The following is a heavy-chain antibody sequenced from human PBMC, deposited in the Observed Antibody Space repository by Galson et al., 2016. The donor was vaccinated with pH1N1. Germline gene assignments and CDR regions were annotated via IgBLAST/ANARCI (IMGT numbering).Heavy chain of an antibody. CDR3: ARGPHYYLSYMDV. CDR1: GGIFNSNA. J-gene: IGHJ6*03. CDR2: IIAIFGTT. V-gene: IGHV1-69*05. Sequence: SVKVSCKASGGIFNSNAINWVRQAPGQGLEWMGGIIAIFGTTNYAQKFQGRVTITTDESTTTAYMELSSLRSEDTAVYNCARGPHYYLSYMDVWGKGTTVTVSS.